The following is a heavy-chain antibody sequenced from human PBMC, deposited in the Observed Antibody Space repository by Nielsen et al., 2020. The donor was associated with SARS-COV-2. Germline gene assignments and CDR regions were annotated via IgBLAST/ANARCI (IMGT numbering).Heavy chain of an antibody. CDR3: ARVVSYYYGMDV. V-gene: IGHV3-33*01. CDR1: GFTFSSYG. CDR2: IWYDGSNK. J-gene: IGHJ6*02. Sequence: GGSLRLSCAASGFTFSSYGMHWVRQAPGKGLEWVAVIWYDGSNKYYADSVKGRFTISRDNSKNTLYLQMNSLRAEDTAVYYCARVVSYYYGMDVWGQGTTVTVSS.